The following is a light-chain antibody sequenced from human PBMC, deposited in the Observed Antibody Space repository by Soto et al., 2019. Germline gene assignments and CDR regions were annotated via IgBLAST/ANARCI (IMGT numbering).Light chain of an antibody. CDR3: GADHGSGSNFVV. Sequence: QSVLTQPPSASASLGASVTLTCTLSSGYSNYKVDWYQQRPGKGPRFVMRVGTGGIVGSKGDGIPDRFSVLGSVLNRYLTIKNIQEEDESDYHCGADHGSGSNFVVFGGGTKLTVL. CDR2: VGTGGIVG. V-gene: IGLV9-49*01. J-gene: IGLJ2*01. CDR1: SGYSNYK.